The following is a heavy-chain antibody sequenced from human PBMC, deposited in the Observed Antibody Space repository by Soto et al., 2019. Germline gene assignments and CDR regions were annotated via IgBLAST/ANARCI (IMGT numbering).Heavy chain of an antibody. CDR2: INHSGST. V-gene: IGHV4-34*01. J-gene: IGHJ5*02. CDR3: ARGRYYYGSGSGRFDP. Sequence: QVQPQQWGAVLLKPSETLSLTCAVYGGSFSGYYWSWIHQPPGKGLEWIGEINHSGSTNYNPSLKSRVTISVDTSKNQFSLKLSSVTAADTAVYYCARGRYYYGSGSGRFDPWGQGTLVTVSS. CDR1: GGSFSGYY. D-gene: IGHD3-10*01.